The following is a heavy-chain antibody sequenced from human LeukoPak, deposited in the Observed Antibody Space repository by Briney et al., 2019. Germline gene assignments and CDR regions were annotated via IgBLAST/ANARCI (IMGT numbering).Heavy chain of an antibody. Sequence: GGSLRLSCTASGFTFSIYWMSWVRKAPGKGLEWVASIKEDGGEEHYVDSVKGRSTISRDNARNSVHVQMNSLRAEDTAVYFCARIRPGNYFDYWGQGALVTVSS. V-gene: IGHV3-7*01. J-gene: IGHJ4*02. CDR3: ARIRPGNYFDY. CDR1: GFTFSIYW. D-gene: IGHD6-6*01. CDR2: IKEDGGEE.